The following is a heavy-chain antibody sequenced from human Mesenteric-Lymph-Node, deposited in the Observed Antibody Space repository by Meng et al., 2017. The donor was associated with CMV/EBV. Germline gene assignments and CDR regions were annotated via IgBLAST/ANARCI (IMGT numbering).Heavy chain of an antibody. CDR2: IYYSGTT. V-gene: IGHV4-39*07. D-gene: IGHD5-18*01. CDR3: ARNRYGPNYYYGMDV. J-gene: IGHJ6*02. CDR1: DSISSRSYY. Sequence: DSISSRSYYWGWIRQSPGKGLEWIGTIYYSGTTYYNQSLRSRVTISIDTSKNQFSLKLTSATAADTAVYYCARNRYGPNYYYGMDVWGQGTTVTVSS.